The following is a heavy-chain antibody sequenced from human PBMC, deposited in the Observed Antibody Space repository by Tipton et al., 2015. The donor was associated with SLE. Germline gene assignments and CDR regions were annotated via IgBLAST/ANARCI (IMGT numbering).Heavy chain of an antibody. D-gene: IGHD5/OR15-5a*01. J-gene: IGHJ5*02. CDR2: VYNNGAA. CDR3: ARVREYSVSDSWFDP. CDR1: GGSISSYY. V-gene: IGHV4-4*07. Sequence: TLSLTCTVSGGSISSYYWSWIRQPAGQVLEWIGRVYNNGAATYNPPLKSRVTLSVDRSTDQFFLNVNSVTDADTAVYYCARVREYSVSDSWFDPWGQGILVTVSS.